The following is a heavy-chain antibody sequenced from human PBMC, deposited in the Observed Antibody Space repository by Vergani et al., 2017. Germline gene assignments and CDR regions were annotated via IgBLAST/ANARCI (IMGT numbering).Heavy chain of an antibody. CDR2: INPNSGGT. CDR3: ARPPIAAAGDNWFDP. Sequence: QVQLVQSGAEVKKPGASVKVSCKASGYTFTGYYMHWVRQAPGQGLEWMGWINPNSGGTNYAQKFQGRVTMTRETSISTAYMELSRLRSDDTAVYYCARPPIAAAGDNWFDPWGQGTLVTVSS. D-gene: IGHD6-13*01. J-gene: IGHJ5*02. V-gene: IGHV1-2*02. CDR1: GYTFTGYY.